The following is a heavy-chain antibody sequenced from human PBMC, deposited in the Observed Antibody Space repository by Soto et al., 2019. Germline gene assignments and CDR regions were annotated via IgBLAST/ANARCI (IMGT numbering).Heavy chain of an antibody. Sequence: GGSLRLSCAASGFTFSSYGMHWVRQAPGKGLEWVAVISYDGSNKYYADSVKGRFTISRDNSKNTLYLQMNSLRAEDTAVYYCAKIDIAVAGNFDYWGQGTLVTVSS. V-gene: IGHV3-30*18. J-gene: IGHJ4*02. D-gene: IGHD6-19*01. CDR2: ISYDGSNK. CDR3: AKIDIAVAGNFDY. CDR1: GFTFSSYG.